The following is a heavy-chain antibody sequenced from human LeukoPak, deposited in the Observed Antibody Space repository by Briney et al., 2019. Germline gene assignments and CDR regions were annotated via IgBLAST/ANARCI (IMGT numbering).Heavy chain of an antibody. CDR2: ISGSGCST. V-gene: IGHV3-23*01. J-gene: IGHJ4*02. D-gene: IGHD3-22*01. CDR1: GFTFSSYA. CDR3: AKRPPPWYYYVSSGYYSTRWEWSDY. Sequence: GGSLRLSCAASGFTFSSYAMSWVRQAPGKGLEGVSAISGSGCSTYYADSVKGRFTISRDNSKNTLYLQMTSLRAEDTAVYYCAKRPPPWYYYVSSGYYSTRWEWSDYWGQGTLVTVSS.